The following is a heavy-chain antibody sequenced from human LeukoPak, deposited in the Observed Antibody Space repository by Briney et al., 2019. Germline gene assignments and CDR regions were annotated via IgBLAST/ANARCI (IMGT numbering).Heavy chain of an antibody. V-gene: IGHV3-15*01. CDR3: TAGLGKTDDDS. D-gene: IGHD4-11*01. CDR2: VTTTAEGETV. CDR1: GFIFNKAW. J-gene: IGHJ4*02. Sequence: GGSLRLSCEVSGFIFNKAWTSWIRQAPGKGLEWVGRVTTTAEGETVDYAAPVRGRFTISRDDSKSTVYLHMNSLESEDTAIYYCTAGLGKTDDDSWGQGTLVTVSS.